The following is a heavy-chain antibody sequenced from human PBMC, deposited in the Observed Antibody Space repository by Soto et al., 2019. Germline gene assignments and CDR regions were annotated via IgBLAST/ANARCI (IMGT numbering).Heavy chain of an antibody. J-gene: IGHJ4*02. CDR1: GFTFSTYA. CDR3: VRDAFLYSRGAYYDH. CDR2: ISYTGANQ. V-gene: IGHV3-30-3*01. D-gene: IGHD4-4*01. Sequence: QVRLVESGGGAVQPGDSLRLSCDASGFTFSTYALHWVRQAPGKGLEWVAFISYTGANQYYADSVKGRFTGSRDNSKNIASLQMTSLKPEDSAVYYCVRDAFLYSRGAYYDHWGQGTLVTVSS.